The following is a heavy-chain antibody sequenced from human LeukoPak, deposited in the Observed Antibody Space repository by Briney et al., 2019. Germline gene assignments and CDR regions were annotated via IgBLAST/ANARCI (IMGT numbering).Heavy chain of an antibody. Sequence: PGGSLRLSCEASGFTFSTYSMNWVRQAPGKGLEWVSGISGSGGSTYYADSVKGRFTISRDNSKNMVFLQMNSLRAEDTAVYYCAKGPRALEHSTHYFDYWGQGTLVTVSS. CDR2: ISGSGGST. CDR3: AKGPRALEHSTHYFDY. V-gene: IGHV3-23*01. CDR1: GFTFSTYS. J-gene: IGHJ4*01. D-gene: IGHD1/OR15-1a*01.